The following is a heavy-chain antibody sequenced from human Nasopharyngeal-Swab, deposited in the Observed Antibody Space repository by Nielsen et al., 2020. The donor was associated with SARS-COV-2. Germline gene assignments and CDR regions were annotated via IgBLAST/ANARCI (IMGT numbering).Heavy chain of an antibody. CDR2: IGTGRGRA. V-gene: IGHV3-23*03. Sequence: GGSLRLSCTASGFNFRHYAMSWVRLAPGKGLEWVSGIGTGRGRADYADSVKGRFTISRDNSKNTLYLQLNSLRVEDTAVYYCARNDNGLVIWYYYYMDVWGKGTTVTVTS. CDR3: ARNDNGLVIWYYYYMDV. D-gene: IGHD2-15*01. J-gene: IGHJ6*03. CDR1: GFNFRHYA.